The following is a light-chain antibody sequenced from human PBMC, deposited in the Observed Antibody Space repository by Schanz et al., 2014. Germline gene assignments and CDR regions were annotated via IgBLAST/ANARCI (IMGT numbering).Light chain of an antibody. CDR3: QQRNDWPGT. CDR2: GAS. Sequence: EIVLTQSPDTLSLSPGERATLSCRASQSVGSRSLAWYQQKPGQPPRLLIYGASNRATGVPDRFSGSGSGTDFTLTISRLEPEDFAVYYCQQRNDWPGTFGGGTKVEIK. J-gene: IGKJ4*01. V-gene: IGKV3D-20*02. CDR1: QSVGSRS.